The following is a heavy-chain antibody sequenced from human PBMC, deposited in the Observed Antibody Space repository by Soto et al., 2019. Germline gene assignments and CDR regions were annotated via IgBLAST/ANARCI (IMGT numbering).Heavy chain of an antibody. CDR1: GGSISSGGYY. D-gene: IGHD3-22*01. CDR3: ARDTASGYYDSSSSGPWFDP. CDR2: IYYSGST. J-gene: IGHJ5*02. V-gene: IGHV4-31*03. Sequence: SETLSLTCTVSGGSISSGGYYWSWIRQHPGKGLEWIGYIYYSGSTYYNPSLKSRVTISVDTSKNQFSLKLSSVTAADTAVYYCARDTASGYYDSSSSGPWFDPWGQGTLVTVSS.